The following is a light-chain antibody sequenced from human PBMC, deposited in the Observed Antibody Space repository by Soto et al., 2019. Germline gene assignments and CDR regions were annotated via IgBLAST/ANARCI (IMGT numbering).Light chain of an antibody. Sequence: DIQMTQSPSSLSASVGDRVTITCRASQSISNYLNWYQQKPGKAPKFLIYAASSLQSGVPSRFSGSGSGTHFTLTISGLQPEDLATYYCHQTYSIPLTCGQGTKVDLK. CDR3: HQTYSIPLT. CDR1: QSISNY. CDR2: AAS. J-gene: IGKJ1*01. V-gene: IGKV1-39*01.